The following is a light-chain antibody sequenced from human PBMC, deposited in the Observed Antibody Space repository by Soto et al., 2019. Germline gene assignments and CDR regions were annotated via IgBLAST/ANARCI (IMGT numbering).Light chain of an antibody. CDR3: QQDYNLKNN. Sequence: EIVMTQSPATLSLSPGERATLSCRASQSVSSSYLSWYQQKPGQAPRLLIYGASTRATGIPARFSGSGSGTDFTLTISSLQPEDFAVYYCQQDYNLKNNFGQGTRLEIK. J-gene: IGKJ5*01. CDR2: GAS. V-gene: IGKV3D-7*01. CDR1: QSVSSSY.